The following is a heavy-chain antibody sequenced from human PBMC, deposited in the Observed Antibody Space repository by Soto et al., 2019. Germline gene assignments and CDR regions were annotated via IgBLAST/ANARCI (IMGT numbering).Heavy chain of an antibody. CDR2: ISHSGST. J-gene: IGHJ5*02. CDR1: GGSISSGGYS. V-gene: IGHV4-30-2*01. Sequence: PSETLSLTCAVSGGSISSGGYSWSWIRQPPGKGLEWIGYISHSGSTYYNPSLKSRVTISVDRSKNQFSLKLSPVTAADTAVYYCARWFDPWGQGTLVTVSS. CDR3: ARWFDP.